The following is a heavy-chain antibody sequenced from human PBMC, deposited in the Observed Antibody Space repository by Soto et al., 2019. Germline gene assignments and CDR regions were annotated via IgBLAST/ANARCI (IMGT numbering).Heavy chain of an antibody. D-gene: IGHD6-13*01. J-gene: IGHJ4*02. Sequence: ASVKVSCKASGYIFINYYIHWVRQAPGQGLEWIGIINPNGGSTNYAQKFRGRVTMARDTSTSTVYMDLSSLRSDDTAVYYYARVRGSSWYGYWGQGTLVTVSS. CDR3: ARVRGSSWYGY. V-gene: IGHV1-46*01. CDR1: GYIFINYY. CDR2: INPNGGST.